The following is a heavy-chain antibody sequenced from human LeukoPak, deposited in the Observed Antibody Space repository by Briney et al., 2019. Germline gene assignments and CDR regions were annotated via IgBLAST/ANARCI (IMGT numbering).Heavy chain of an antibody. J-gene: IGHJ6*03. Sequence: SETLSLTCTVSGGSISSYYWSWIRQPPGKGLEWIGYIYYSGSTNYNPSLKSRVTISVDTSKNQFSLKLSSLTAADTAVYYCARGGGDFWSGYYTDYYMDVWGKGTTVTVSS. CDR2: IYYSGST. V-gene: IGHV4-59*01. CDR1: GGSISSYY. D-gene: IGHD3-3*01. CDR3: ARGGGDFWSGYYTDYYMDV.